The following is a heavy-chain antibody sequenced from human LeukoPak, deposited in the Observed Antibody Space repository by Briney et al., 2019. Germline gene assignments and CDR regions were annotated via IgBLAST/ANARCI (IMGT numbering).Heavy chain of an antibody. Sequence: GGSLRLSCAASGLTLSSYAMSWVRQAPGKGLEWVSAISGSGGSTYSADSVKGRFTISRDNSKNTLYLQINSPRAEDTAVYYCAKPISSGWYSFGYWGQGTLVTVSS. V-gene: IGHV3-23*01. J-gene: IGHJ4*02. CDR2: ISGSGGST. CDR1: GLTLSSYA. D-gene: IGHD6-19*01. CDR3: AKPISSGWYSFGY.